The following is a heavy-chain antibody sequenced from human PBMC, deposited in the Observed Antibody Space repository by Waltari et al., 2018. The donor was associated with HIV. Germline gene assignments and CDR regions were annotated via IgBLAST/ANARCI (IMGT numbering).Heavy chain of an antibody. CDR1: GFTVSSYY. J-gene: IGHJ6*02. D-gene: IGHD1-26*01. CDR2: IYSGGSR. Sequence: EVQLVESGGGLIETGGSLRLSCAASGFTVSSYYMSWVRQAPGKGLEGVEIIYSGGSRYYADSVKGRFTISRDNSKNTVSLHMNSLRAEDTAVYYCARDPRSSGYYGVDVWGQGTAVTVSS. CDR3: ARDPRSSGYYGVDV. V-gene: IGHV3-53*01.